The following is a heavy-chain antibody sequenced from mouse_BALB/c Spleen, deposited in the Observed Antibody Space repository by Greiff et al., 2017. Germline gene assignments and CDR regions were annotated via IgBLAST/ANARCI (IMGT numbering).Heavy chain of an antibody. CDR3: ARPSTMIRGAMDD. V-gene: IGHV1-14*01. Sequence: VQLQQSGPELVKPGASVKMSCKASGYTFTSYVMHWVKQKPGQGLEWIGYINPYNDGTKYNEKFKGKATLTSDKSSSTAYMELSSLTSEDSAVYYCARPSTMIRGAMDDWGQGTSVTDSS. D-gene: IGHD2-4*01. J-gene: IGHJ4*01. CDR1: GYTFTSYV. CDR2: INPYNDGT.